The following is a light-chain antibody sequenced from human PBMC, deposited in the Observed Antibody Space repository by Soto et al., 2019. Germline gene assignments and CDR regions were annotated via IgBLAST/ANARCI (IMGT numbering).Light chain of an antibody. CDR3: SSDAGSNNWV. CDR1: SSDVGDYNY. Sequence: QSALTQPPSASGSPGQSVTISCTGTSSDVGDYNYVSWYQLHPGKAPKLMIYEVSKRPSGVPDRFSGSKSGNTASLTVSGLQAEDEADYYCSSDAGSNNWVFGGGTKLTVL. J-gene: IGLJ3*02. CDR2: EVS. V-gene: IGLV2-8*01.